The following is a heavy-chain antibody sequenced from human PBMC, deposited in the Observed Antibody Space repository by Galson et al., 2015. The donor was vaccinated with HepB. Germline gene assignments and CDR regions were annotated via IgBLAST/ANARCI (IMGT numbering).Heavy chain of an antibody. D-gene: IGHD2-15*01. CDR2: IYYTGST. J-gene: IGHJ4*02. CDR3: ARDRSEYYFDY. V-gene: IGHV4-31*11. Sequence: TLSLTCAVFGESFSGYYWSWIRQHPGEGLEWIGYIYYTGSTYYNPSLKSRVTISVDTSKNQFSLKLSSVTAADTAMYYCARDRSEYYFDYWGQGTLVTVTS. CDR1: GESFSGYY.